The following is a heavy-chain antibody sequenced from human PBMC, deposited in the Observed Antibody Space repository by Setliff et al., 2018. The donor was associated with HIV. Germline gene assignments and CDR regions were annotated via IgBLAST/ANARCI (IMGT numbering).Heavy chain of an antibody. Sequence: ASVKVSCKASGYNFINNDINWVRQATGQGLEWMGWMNSNSGNSGYAQKFQGRVTITRSTSFSTAYMELSNLTSEDTAIYYCARNHKVSLGRGIVFLWGFDPWGQGTLVTVSS. CDR2: MNSNSGNS. V-gene: IGHV1-8*02. D-gene: IGHD3-10*01. CDR1: GYNFINND. J-gene: IGHJ5*02. CDR3: ARNHKVSLGRGIVFLWGFDP.